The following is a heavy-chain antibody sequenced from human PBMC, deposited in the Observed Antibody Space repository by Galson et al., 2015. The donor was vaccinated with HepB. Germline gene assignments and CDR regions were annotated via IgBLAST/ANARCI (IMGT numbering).Heavy chain of an antibody. CDR1: GDSIGSSNYY. D-gene: IGHD3-10*01. CDR3: ARWRSGWFDP. Sequence: SETLSLTCTVSGDSIGSSNYYWGWIRQPPGKGLEWIGSIFNSGSTYYNPSLKSRVTISVDTSKNQFSLKLSSVTAADTALYYCARWRSGWFDPWGQGTLVTVSS. V-gene: IGHV4-39*07. CDR2: IFNSGST. J-gene: IGHJ5*02.